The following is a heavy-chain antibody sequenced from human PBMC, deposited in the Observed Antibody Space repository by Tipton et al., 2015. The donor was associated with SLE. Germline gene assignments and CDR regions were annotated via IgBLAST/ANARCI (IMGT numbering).Heavy chain of an antibody. D-gene: IGHD5-18*01. CDR2: IADTGSP. CDR3: ARHPIPYSYGSLFPFYYYGMDV. J-gene: IGHJ6*02. V-gene: IGHV4-34*01. Sequence: TLSLTCAVYGGSFSGYHWTWIRQPPGQGLEWIGEIADTGSPNYNPSLKSRVTISLDTSKSQFSLILNSLTAADTAVYYCARHPIPYSYGSLFPFYYYGMDVWGQGTTVTVSS. CDR1: GGSFSGYH.